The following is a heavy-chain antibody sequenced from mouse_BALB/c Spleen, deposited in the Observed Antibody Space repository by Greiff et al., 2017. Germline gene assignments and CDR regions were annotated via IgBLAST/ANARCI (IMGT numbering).Heavy chain of an antibody. J-gene: IGHJ4*01. CDR3: ASGNYVGYAMDY. D-gene: IGHD2-1*01. V-gene: IGHV5-17*02. CDR1: GFTFSSFG. Sequence: EVKLMESGGGLVQPGGSRKLSCAASGFTFSSFGMHWVRQAPEKGLEWVAYISSGSSTIYYADTVKGRFTISRDNPKNTLFLQMTSLRSEDTAMYYCASGNYVGYAMDYWGQGTSVTVSS. CDR2: ISSGSSTI.